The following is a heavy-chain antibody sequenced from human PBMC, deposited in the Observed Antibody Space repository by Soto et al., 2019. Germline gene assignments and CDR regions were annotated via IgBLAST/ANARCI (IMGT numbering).Heavy chain of an antibody. Sequence: QVQLVESGGGLVKPGGSLRLSCAASGFTFSDYYMSWIRQAPGKGLELVSYISSSGSTIYYADSVKGRFTISRDNAKNSLYLQMSSLRAEDTAVYYCARLDGNDYDSSGYYYYYYGMDVWGQGTTVTVSS. CDR1: GFTFSDYY. V-gene: IGHV3-11*01. J-gene: IGHJ6*02. CDR3: ARLDGNDYDSSGYYYYYYGMDV. CDR2: ISSSGSTI. D-gene: IGHD3-22*01.